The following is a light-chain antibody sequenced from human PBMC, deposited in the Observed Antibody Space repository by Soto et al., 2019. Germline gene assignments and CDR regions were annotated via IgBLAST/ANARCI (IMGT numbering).Light chain of an antibody. CDR3: CSYAGSYTYV. CDR1: SSDVGGYSS. Sequence: QSALTQPRSVSRSPGQSVTISCTGTSSDVGGYSSVSWYQQHPGKAPKLMIYDVSKRPSGVPDRFSGSKSGNTASLAISGLQAEDEADYYCCSYAGSYTYVFGTGTKVTVL. CDR2: DVS. J-gene: IGLJ1*01. V-gene: IGLV2-11*01.